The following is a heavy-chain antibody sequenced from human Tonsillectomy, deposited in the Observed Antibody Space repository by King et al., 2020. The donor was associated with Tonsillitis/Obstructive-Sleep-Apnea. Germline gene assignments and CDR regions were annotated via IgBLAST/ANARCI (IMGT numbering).Heavy chain of an antibody. D-gene: IGHD3-10*01. CDR3: AKHETYGSGSYYNYWYFDL. J-gene: IGHJ2*01. CDR1: GFTFSSYA. V-gene: IGHV3-23*04. Sequence: QLVQSGGGLVQPGGSLRLSCAASGFTFSSYAMSCVRQAPGKWLEWVSAISGRCGSTYYAESVEGWFTISRENSKNNLYLQMNSLRAEDTAVYYCAKHETYGSGSYYNYWYFDLWGRGTLVTVSS. CDR2: ISGRCGST.